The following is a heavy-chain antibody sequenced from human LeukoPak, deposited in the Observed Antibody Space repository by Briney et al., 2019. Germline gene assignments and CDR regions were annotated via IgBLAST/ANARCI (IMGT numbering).Heavy chain of an antibody. CDR2: IFFTGST. CDR1: GDAITSGDDY. Sequence: SETLSLTCSVSGDAITSGDDYWDWIRQSPGKGLQWIGYIFFTGSTYYNPSLGSRFTISLDAPKNQFSLRLNSVTAADTAVYYCARGDYTVLAGSPFDLWGRGTLVTVSS. D-gene: IGHD6-19*01. V-gene: IGHV4-30-4*01. J-gene: IGHJ4*02. CDR3: ARGDYTVLAGSPFDL.